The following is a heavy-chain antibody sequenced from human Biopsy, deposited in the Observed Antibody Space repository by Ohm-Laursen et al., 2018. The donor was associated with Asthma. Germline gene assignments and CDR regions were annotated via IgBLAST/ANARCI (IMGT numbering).Heavy chain of an antibody. CDR1: GFNFDDYG. D-gene: IGHD1-26*01. V-gene: IGHV3-9*01. CDR3: AKNSRRGSHDPFDI. J-gene: IGHJ3*02. Sequence: SLRLSCAASGFNFDDYGMNWVRQGPGKGLEWVAGISWNSVSIAYADSVRGRFTISRDNAKTSLYLQMSSLRDGDTAVYFCAKNSRRGSHDPFDIWGQGTTVTVSS. CDR2: ISWNSVSI.